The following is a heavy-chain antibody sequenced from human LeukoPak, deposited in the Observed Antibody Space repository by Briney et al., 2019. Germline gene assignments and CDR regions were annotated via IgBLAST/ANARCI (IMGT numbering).Heavy chain of an antibody. V-gene: IGHV3-64*01. CDR3: ARDLPPSDAFDI. CDR2: ISSNGGST. J-gene: IGHJ3*02. CDR1: GFTFSNYA. Sequence: GSLRLSCAASGFTFSNYAMHWVRQAPGKGLEYVSAISSNGGSTYYANSVKGRFTISRDNSKNTLYLQMGSLRAEDMAVYYCARDLPPSDAFDIWGQGTMVTVSS.